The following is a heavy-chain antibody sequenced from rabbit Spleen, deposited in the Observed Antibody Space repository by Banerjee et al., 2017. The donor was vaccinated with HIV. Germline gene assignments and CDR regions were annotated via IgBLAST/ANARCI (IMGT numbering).Heavy chain of an antibody. CDR2: INAVTGKP. J-gene: IGHJ4*01. CDR1: GFSFSNKAV. D-gene: IGHD4-1*01. Sequence: QEQLVESGGGLVKPGASLTLTCKASGFSFSNKAVLCWVRQAPGKGLEWIAFINAVTGKPVYACCAKGRFTFAKASSTTFPLPMTSPTAAATAPHFCSRELAGVIGWNFCWWGPGTPFTVS. CDR3: SRELAGVIGWNFCW. V-gene: IGHV1S45*01.